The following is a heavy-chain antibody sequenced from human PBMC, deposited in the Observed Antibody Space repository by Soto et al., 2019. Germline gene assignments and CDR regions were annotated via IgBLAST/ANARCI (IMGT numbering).Heavy chain of an antibody. CDR2: ITGSGGST. CDR1: GFTFSSYA. Sequence: PGGSLRLSCEVSGFTFSSYAMSWVRQAPGKGLEWVSAITGSGGSTYYADSVKGRFTISRDNSKNTLYLQMNSLRAEDTAVYYCAKSDYSNYPFHYWGQGTLVTVSS. D-gene: IGHD4-4*01. CDR3: AKSDYSNYPFHY. V-gene: IGHV3-23*01. J-gene: IGHJ4*02.